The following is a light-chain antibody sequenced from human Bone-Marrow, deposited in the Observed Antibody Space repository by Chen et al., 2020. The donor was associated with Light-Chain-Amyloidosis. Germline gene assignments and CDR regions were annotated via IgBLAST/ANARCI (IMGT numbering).Light chain of an antibody. CDR1: QGISNS. CDR2: AAS. Sequence: DIQMTQSPSSLSASVGDRVTITCRASQGISNSLAWYQHKPGKVPKLLIYAASTLQSGVPSRCSGSGSGTDFTLTISSLQPEDVATYYGQKYNKVPATFGGGTKVEIK. V-gene: IGKV1-27*01. CDR3: QKYNKVPAT. J-gene: IGKJ4*01.